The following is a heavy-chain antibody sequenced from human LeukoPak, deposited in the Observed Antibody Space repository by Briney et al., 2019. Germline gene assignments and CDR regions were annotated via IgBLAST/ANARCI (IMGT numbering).Heavy chain of an antibody. CDR2: IYTSGST. CDR1: GDSISSDYY. Sequence: SETLSLTCSVSGDSISSDYYWGWIRQPAGKGLEWIGRIYTSGSTNYNPSLKSRVTISVDTSKNQFSLKLSSVTAADTAVYYCARGLINRVDPWGQGTLVTVSS. J-gene: IGHJ5*02. CDR3: ARGLINRVDP. D-gene: IGHD3-22*01. V-gene: IGHV4-61*02.